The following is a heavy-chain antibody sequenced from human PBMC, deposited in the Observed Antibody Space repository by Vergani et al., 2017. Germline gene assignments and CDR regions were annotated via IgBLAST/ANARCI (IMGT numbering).Heavy chain of an antibody. V-gene: IGHV1-2*02. J-gene: IGHJ3*01. CDR3: AREGYSSSNGGRAFDV. CDR2: INLKSGDT. CDR1: GYTFIGYY. Sequence: QVQLVQSGAEVKKPGSSVKVSFKASGYTFIGYYIHWVRQAPGQGLEWMGWINLKSGDTKCAQKFQGRVTMTRDTSISTAYMELSSLRSDDTAVYYCAREGYSSSNGGRAFDVWGQGTRVTVSS. D-gene: IGHD6-19*01.